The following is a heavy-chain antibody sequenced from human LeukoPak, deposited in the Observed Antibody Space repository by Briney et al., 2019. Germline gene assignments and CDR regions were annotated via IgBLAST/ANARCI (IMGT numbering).Heavy chain of an antibody. D-gene: IGHD2-15*01. CDR1: GYTFTSYA. J-gene: IGHJ6*02. CDR2: INTNTGNP. CDR3: ARGGLTRWNYYYYGMDV. V-gene: IGHV7-4-1*02. Sequence: ASVKVSCKASGYTFTSYAMNWVRQAPGQGLEWMGWINTNTGNPTYAQGFTGRFVFSLDTSVSTAYLQISSLKAEDTAVYYCARGGLTRWNYYYYGMDVWGQGTMVTVSS.